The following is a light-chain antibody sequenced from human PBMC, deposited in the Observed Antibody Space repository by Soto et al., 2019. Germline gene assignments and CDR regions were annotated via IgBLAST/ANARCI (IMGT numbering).Light chain of an antibody. CDR1: TGAVTSGNY. V-gene: IGLV7-43*01. Sequence: QTVVTQEPSLTVSPGGTVTLTCASSTGAVTSGNYPNWFQQKPGQAPTSLIHSTGDKHSWTPARFSGSLLGDKAALTLSGVQPEDKADYYCLLYYGGAQVFGGGTKLTVL. CDR2: STG. CDR3: LLYYGGAQV. J-gene: IGLJ3*02.